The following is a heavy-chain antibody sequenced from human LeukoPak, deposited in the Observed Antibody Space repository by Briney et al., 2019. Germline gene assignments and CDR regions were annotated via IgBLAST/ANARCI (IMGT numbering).Heavy chain of an antibody. J-gene: IGHJ5*02. D-gene: IGHD3-10*01. V-gene: IGHV4-4*07. Sequence: SETLSLTCTVSGGSISSYYWSWIRQPAGKGLEWIGRIYTSGSTNYNPSLKSRVTMSVDTSKNQFSLKLSSVTAADTAVYYCAREEGFGGYYYGSAPLDWFDPWGQGTLVTVSS. CDR3: AREEGFGGYYYGSAPLDWFDP. CDR1: GGSISSYY. CDR2: IYTSGST.